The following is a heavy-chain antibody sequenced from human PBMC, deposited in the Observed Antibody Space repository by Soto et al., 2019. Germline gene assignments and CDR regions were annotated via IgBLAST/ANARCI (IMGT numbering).Heavy chain of an antibody. CDR2: IIPIFGTA. D-gene: IGHD5-18*01. CDR1: GGTFSSYA. CDR3: ARGHSYGNIIDY. Sequence: RASVKVSCKASGGTFSSYAISWVRQAPGQGLEWMGGIIPIFGTANYAQKFQGRVTITADESTSTAYMELSSLRSEDTAVYYCARGHSYGNIIDYWGQGTLVTVSS. J-gene: IGHJ4*02. V-gene: IGHV1-69*13.